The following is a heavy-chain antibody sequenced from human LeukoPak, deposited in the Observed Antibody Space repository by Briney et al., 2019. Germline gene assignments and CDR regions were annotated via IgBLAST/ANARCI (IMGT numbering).Heavy chain of an antibody. J-gene: IGHJ5*02. CDR1: GGSFSGYY. V-gene: IGHV4-34*01. Sequence: SGTLSLTCAVYGGSFSGYYWSWIRQPPGKGLEWIGEINHSGSTNYNPSLKSRVTISVDTSKNQFSLKLSSVTAADTAVYYCARGIYYYDSSGYLSWFDPWGQGTLVTVSS. CDR3: ARGIYYYDSSGYLSWFDP. CDR2: INHSGST. D-gene: IGHD3-22*01.